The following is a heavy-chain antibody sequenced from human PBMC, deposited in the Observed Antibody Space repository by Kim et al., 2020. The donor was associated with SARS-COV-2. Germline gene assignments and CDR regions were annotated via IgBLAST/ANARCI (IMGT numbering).Heavy chain of an antibody. D-gene: IGHD3-10*01. Sequence: SETLSLTCTVSGGSISSYYWSWIRQPPGKGLEWIGYIYYSGSTNYNPSLKSRVTISVDTSKNQFSLKLSSVTAADTAVYYCATVSSNYGSGSYGDAFDI. J-gene: IGHJ3*02. CDR1: GGSISSYY. V-gene: IGHV4-59*01. CDR3: ATVSSNYGSGSYGDAFDI. CDR2: IYYSGST.